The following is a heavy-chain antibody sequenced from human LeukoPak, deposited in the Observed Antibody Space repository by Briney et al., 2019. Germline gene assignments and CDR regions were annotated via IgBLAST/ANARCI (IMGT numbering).Heavy chain of an antibody. D-gene: IGHD3-3*01. J-gene: IGHJ5*02. CDR1: GGSISSYY. CDR2: IFYSGST. V-gene: IGHV4-59*01. Sequence: SETLSLTCTVSGGSISSYYWSWIQQPPGKGLEWIGYIFYSGSTNYNPSLKSRVTISVDTSKNQFSLKLSSVTAADTAVYYCARVFSYPLRAPFDPWGQGTLVTVSS. CDR3: ARVFSYPLRAPFDP.